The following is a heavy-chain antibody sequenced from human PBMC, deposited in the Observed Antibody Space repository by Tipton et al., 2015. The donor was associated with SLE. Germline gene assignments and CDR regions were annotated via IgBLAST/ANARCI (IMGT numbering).Heavy chain of an antibody. CDR1: GGSISSGSYY. V-gene: IGHV4-61*02. Sequence: LRLSCTVSGGSISSGSYYWSWIRQPAGKGLEWIGRIYTSGSTNYNPSLKSRVTISVDTSKNQFSLKLSSVTAADTAVYYRARAIAYQQLAPMDVWGKGTTVTVSS. J-gene: IGHJ6*03. D-gene: IGHD6-13*01. CDR2: IYTSGST. CDR3: ARAIAYQQLAPMDV.